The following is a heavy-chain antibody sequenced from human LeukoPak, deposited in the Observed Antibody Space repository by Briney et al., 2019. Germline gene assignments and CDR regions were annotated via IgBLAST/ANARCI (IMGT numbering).Heavy chain of an antibody. V-gene: IGHV3-53*01. J-gene: IGHJ4*02. Sequence: GGSLRLSCEASGFTVSSHGMSWVRQAPGKGLEWVSVIYSGGSTYYADSVKGRFTISRDNSKNTLYLQMNSLRAEDTAVYYCARYYGSGSYYDYWGQGTLVTVSS. CDR3: ARYYGSGSYYDY. CDR1: GFTVSSHG. CDR2: IYSGGST. D-gene: IGHD3-10*01.